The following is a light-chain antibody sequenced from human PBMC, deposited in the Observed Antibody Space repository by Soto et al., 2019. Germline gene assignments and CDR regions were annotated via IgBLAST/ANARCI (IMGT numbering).Light chain of an antibody. CDR3: CSYAGSYSYA. CDR2: DVN. V-gene: IGLV2-11*01. Sequence: QSALTQPASVSGSPGQSITISCTGTSSDVGRFNSVSWYQQHPGKAPKLMIYDVNKRPSGVPDRFSGSKSGSTASLTISGLQAEDEADYYCCSYAGSYSYAFATGTKLTVL. J-gene: IGLJ1*01. CDR1: SSDVGRFNS.